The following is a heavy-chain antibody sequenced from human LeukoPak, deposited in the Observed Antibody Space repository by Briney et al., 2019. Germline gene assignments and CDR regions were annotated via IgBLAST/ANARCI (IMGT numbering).Heavy chain of an antibody. CDR3: ARPTMSYYDSFGYYRDFDY. Sequence: SVKVSCKTSGGTFNTYTLNWVRQAPGQGLEWVGGIIPIHGTTNYAQKFQGRVTITADESTSTAYMELSSLTSEDTAVYYCARPTMSYYDSFGYYRDFDYWGQGTLVTVSS. V-gene: IGHV1-69*13. CDR1: GGTFNTYT. CDR2: IIPIHGTT. D-gene: IGHD3-22*01. J-gene: IGHJ4*02.